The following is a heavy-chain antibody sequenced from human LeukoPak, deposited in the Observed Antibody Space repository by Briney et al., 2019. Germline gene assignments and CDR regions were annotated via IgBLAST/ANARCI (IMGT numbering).Heavy chain of an antibody. D-gene: IGHD6-19*01. CDR1: GYTFTGYY. V-gene: IGHV1-2*02. J-gene: IGHJ3*02. CDR2: INPNSGGT. Sequence: ASVKVSCKASGYTFTGYYMHWVRQAPGQGLEWMGWINPNSGGTNYAQKFQGRVTMTRDTSISTAYMELSRLRSDDTAVYYCARTRTYSSGWGNDAFDIWGQGTMVTVSS. CDR3: ARTRTYSSGWGNDAFDI.